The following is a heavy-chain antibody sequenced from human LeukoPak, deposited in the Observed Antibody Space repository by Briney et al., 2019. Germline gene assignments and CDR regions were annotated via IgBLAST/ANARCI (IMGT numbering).Heavy chain of an antibody. V-gene: IGHV3-23*01. D-gene: IGHD5-18*01. CDR2: ISGSGGST. CDR1: GFTFSSYG. J-gene: IGHJ4*02. CDR3: ARDLRGNTYGHEGDN. Sequence: PGGSLRLSCAASGFTFSSYGMSWVRQAPGKGLEWVSAISGSGGSTYYADSVKGRFTISRDNSKNTLYLQMNSLRADDTAVYYCARDLRGNTYGHEGDNWGQGTLVTVSS.